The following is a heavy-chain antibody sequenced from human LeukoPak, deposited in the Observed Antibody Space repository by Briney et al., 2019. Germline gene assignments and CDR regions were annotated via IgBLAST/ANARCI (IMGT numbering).Heavy chain of an antibody. CDR2: INPNSGGT. CDR1: GYTFTGYY. Sequence: ASVKVSCKASGYTFTGYYMHWVRQAPGQGLEWMGWINPNSGGTNYAQKFQGRVTMTRNTSISTAYMELSSLRSEDTAVYYCARQRYYYDSSDTPPFDPWGQGTLVTVSS. V-gene: IGHV1-2*02. CDR3: ARQRYYYDSSDTPPFDP. J-gene: IGHJ5*02. D-gene: IGHD3-22*01.